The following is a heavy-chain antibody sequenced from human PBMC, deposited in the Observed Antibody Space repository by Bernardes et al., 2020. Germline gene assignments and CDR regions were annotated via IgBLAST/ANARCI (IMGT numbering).Heavy chain of an antibody. D-gene: IGHD2-15*01. Sequence: TLSLTCAVYGGSFSGYYWSWIRQPPGKGLEWIGEINHSGSTNYNPSLKSRVTISVDTSKNQFSLKLSSVTAADTAVYYCARALGDCSGGSCYHTHDYWGQGTLVTVSS. CDR1: GGSFSGYY. J-gene: IGHJ4*02. CDR2: INHSGST. CDR3: ARALGDCSGGSCYHTHDY. V-gene: IGHV4-34*01.